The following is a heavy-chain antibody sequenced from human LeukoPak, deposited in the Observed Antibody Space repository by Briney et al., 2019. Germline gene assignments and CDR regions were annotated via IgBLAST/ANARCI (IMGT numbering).Heavy chain of an antibody. D-gene: IGHD3-3*01. CDR1: GYTFSGYY. CDR3: ASSRFLEWLYLLDY. J-gene: IGHJ4*02. V-gene: IGHV1-2*02. Sequence: ASVKVSCKASGYTFSGYYIHWVRQAAGQGLEWMGWINTNSGGTKYAQRFQGRVTMTRDTSISTAYMEVSRLRSDDTAVYFCASSRFLEWLYLLDYWGQGTLVTVSS. CDR2: INTNSGGT.